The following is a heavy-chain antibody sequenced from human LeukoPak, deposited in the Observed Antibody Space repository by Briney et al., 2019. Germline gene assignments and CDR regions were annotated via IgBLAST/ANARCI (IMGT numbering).Heavy chain of an antibody. CDR2: IRYDGSNK. J-gene: IGHJ2*01. D-gene: IGHD1-26*01. V-gene: IGHV3-30*02. CDR3: ARPGSSTFWNLDL. CDR1: GFTFSSYG. Sequence: GGSLRLSCAASGFTFSSYGMHWVRQAPGKGLEWVAFIRYDGSNKYYADSVKGRFTISRDNSKNTLYLQMNSLRAEDTAVYYCARPGSSTFWNLDLWGRGTLVIVSS.